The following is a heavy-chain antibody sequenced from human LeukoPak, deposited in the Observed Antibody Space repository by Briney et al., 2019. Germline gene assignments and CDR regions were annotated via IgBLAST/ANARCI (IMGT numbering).Heavy chain of an antibody. CDR3: AKKQTVVSPGNYFDY. V-gene: IGHV3-23*01. D-gene: IGHD4-23*01. Sequence: GGSLRLSCAASGFTFSSYDMNWVRQAPGKGLEWVAAISDNGYNTYYPDSVKGRFTISRDNAKNTPYLQMNSLRAEDTAIYYCAKKQTVVSPGNYFDYWGQGTLVTVSS. J-gene: IGHJ4*02. CDR2: ISDNGYNT. CDR1: GFTFSSYD.